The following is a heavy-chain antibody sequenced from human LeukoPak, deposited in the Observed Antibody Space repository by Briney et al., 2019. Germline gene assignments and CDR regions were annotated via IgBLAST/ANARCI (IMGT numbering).Heavy chain of an antibody. V-gene: IGHV1-46*01. CDR2: INPSGGST. J-gene: IGHJ6*03. CDR3: ARDRGGDYGRGRYYYYYYMDV. Sequence: ASVKVSCKASGCTFTSYYMHWVRQAPGQGLEWMGIINPSGGSTSYAQKFQGRVTMTRDTSTSTVYMELSSLRSEDTAAYYCARDRGGDYGRGRYYYYYYMDVWGKGTTVTVSS. CDR1: GCTFTSYY. D-gene: IGHD4-17*01.